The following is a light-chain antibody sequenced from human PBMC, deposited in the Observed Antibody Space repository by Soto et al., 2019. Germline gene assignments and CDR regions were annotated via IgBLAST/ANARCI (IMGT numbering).Light chain of an antibody. Sequence: EVVLTQSPATLSLSPGDRATLSCRASQSVNNFFAWHQPQPGETPRLLIYDASRRATGTPDRFSGSGSGTDFSITISSLEHEDSAVYCCQQYASATWTFGQGTKV. CDR2: DAS. CDR1: QSVNNF. V-gene: IGKV3-11*01. J-gene: IGKJ1*01. CDR3: QQYASATWT.